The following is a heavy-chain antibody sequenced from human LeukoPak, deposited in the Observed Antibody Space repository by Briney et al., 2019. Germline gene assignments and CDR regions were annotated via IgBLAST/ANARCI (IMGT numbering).Heavy chain of an antibody. Sequence: PGGSLRLSCAASGFTFSSYGMSWVRQAPGKGLEWVSAISGSGGSTYYADSVKGRFTISRDNSKNTLYLQRNSLRAEDTAVYYCAKDLVTTLSFDYWGQGTLVTVSS. D-gene: IGHD4-17*01. CDR1: GFTFSSYG. V-gene: IGHV3-23*01. CDR2: ISGSGGST. CDR3: AKDLVTTLSFDY. J-gene: IGHJ4*02.